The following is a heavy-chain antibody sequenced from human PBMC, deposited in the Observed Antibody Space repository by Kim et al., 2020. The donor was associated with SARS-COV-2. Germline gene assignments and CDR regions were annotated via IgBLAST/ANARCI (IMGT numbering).Heavy chain of an antibody. CDR3: ARGDLEGYYSIDP. V-gene: IGHV3-74*01. CDR1: GFTFSNHW. D-gene: IGHD3-10*01. CDR2: IYTDGSRT. Sequence: GGSLRLSCAASGFTFSNHWMHWVRQGPGKGLVWVSRIYTDGSRTNYADSVKGRFTISRDNAKNTLYLQMNSLRVEDTAVYYCARGDLEGYYSIDPWGQGTLLTLS. J-gene: IGHJ5*02.